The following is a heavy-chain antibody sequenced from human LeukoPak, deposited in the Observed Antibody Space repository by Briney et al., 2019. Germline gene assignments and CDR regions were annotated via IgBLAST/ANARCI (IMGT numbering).Heavy chain of an antibody. Sequence: GASVKVSCKASGYTFTGYYMHWVRQAPGQGLEWMGWINPNSGGTNYAQKFQGRVTMTRDTSISTAYMELSRLRSDDTAVYYCARVAPPRYSSGWYRSYWFDPWGQGTLVTVSS. D-gene: IGHD6-19*01. J-gene: IGHJ5*02. CDR2: INPNSGGT. CDR1: GYTFTGYY. V-gene: IGHV1-2*02. CDR3: ARVAPPRYSSGWYRSYWFDP.